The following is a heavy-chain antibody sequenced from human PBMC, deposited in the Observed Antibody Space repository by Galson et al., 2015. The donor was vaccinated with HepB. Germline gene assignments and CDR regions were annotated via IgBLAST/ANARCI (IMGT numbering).Heavy chain of an antibody. D-gene: IGHD2-2*01. CDR3: ARLVIGEYQLRGRVDYTMDV. CDR1: SYTFTSFG. J-gene: IGHJ6*02. V-gene: IGHV1-18*01. Sequence: SVKVSCKASSYTFTSFGISWVRQAPGQGLEWMGWISAYNGNTNYAQKLQGRVTMTTDTSTSTAYMELRSLRSDDTAVYFCARLVIGEYQLRGRVDYTMDVWGQGTTVTVSS. CDR2: ISAYNGNT.